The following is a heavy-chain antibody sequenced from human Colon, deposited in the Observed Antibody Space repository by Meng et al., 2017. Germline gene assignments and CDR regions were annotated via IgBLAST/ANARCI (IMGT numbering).Heavy chain of an antibody. CDR2: IDSSGNT. J-gene: IGHJ4*02. CDR3: ATSRAPGGLGNRLDN. Sequence: LRLSCSVSGDSISSGTYYWSWIRQPAGKGPEWIGRIDSSGNTKNNPSLKSRVTISVDTSKNQFSLRLNSVTAADTAVYFCATSRAPGGLGNRLDNWGPGTLVTVSS. D-gene: IGHD6-19*01. CDR1: GDSISSGTYY. V-gene: IGHV4-61*02.